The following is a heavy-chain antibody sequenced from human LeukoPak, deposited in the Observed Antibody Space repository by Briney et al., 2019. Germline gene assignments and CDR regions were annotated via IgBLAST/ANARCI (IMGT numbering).Heavy chain of an antibody. J-gene: IGHJ6*02. CDR3: ASGGSVDGPYSGYDSYYYYGMDV. D-gene: IGHD5-12*01. CDR1: GGTFSSYA. CDR2: IIPIFGTA. V-gene: IGHV1-69*13. Sequence: SVKVSRKASGGTFSSYAISWVRQAPGQGLEWMGGIIPIFGTANYAQKFQGRVTITADESTSTAYMELSSLRSEDTAVYYCASGGSVDGPYSGYDSYYYYGMDVWGQGTTVTVSS.